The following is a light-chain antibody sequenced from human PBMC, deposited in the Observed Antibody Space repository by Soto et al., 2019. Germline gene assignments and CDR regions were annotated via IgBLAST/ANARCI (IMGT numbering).Light chain of an antibody. Sequence: QSVLTQPPSASGTPGQRVTISCSGSSSNIGSNYVYWYQQLPGTAPKLLIYRNNQRPSGVPDRFSGSKSGTSASLAINGLHSEDEADYYCASWDDNLNGGVFGGGTQLTVL. CDR2: RNN. CDR3: ASWDDNLNGGV. CDR1: SSNIGSNY. V-gene: IGLV1-47*01. J-gene: IGLJ3*02.